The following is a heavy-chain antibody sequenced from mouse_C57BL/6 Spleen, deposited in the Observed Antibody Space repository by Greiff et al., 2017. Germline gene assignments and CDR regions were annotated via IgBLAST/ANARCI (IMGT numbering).Heavy chain of an antibody. V-gene: IGHV1-61*01. CDR1: GYTFTSYW. CDR3: ARNYYGSSPWYFDV. J-gene: IGHJ1*03. D-gene: IGHD1-1*01. CDR2: IYPSDSET. Sequence: VQLQQPGAELVRPGSSVKLSCKASGYTFTSYWMDWVKQRPGQGLEWIGNIYPSDSETHYNQKFKDKATLTVDKSSSTAYMQLSSLTSEDSAVYDCARNYYGSSPWYFDVWGTGTTVTVSS.